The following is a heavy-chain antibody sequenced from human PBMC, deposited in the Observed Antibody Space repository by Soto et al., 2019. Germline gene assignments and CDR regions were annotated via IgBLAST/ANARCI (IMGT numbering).Heavy chain of an antibody. CDR1: GFTFSSYG. V-gene: IGHV3-30*18. D-gene: IGHD6-6*01. CDR3: AKDRYSSSLFYGMEV. J-gene: IGHJ6*01. CDR2: ISYDGSNK. Sequence: LRLSCPASGFTFSSYGMHWVRQAPGKGLEWVAVISYDGSNKYYADSVKGRFTISRDNSKNTLYLQMNSLRAEETAVYYCAKDRYSSSLFYGMEVGGQGASGTVS.